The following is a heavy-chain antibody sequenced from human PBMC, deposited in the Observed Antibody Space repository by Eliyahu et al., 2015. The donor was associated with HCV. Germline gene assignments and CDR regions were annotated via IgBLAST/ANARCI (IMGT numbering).Heavy chain of an antibody. V-gene: IGHV3-9*01. CDR3: AKDTQRVQLWNFDS. CDR2: ISWSSGKI. Sequence: EVQLVESGGGLVQPGRSLRLSCAASGFIFGDFAMHWVRQVPGKGLWXVAGISWSSGKIDYADSVRGRFTISRDNAKNSLYLQLNSLRPDDTALYYCAKDTQRVQLWNFDSWGQGTLVTVSS. CDR1: GFIFGDFA. J-gene: IGHJ4*02. D-gene: IGHD1-1*01.